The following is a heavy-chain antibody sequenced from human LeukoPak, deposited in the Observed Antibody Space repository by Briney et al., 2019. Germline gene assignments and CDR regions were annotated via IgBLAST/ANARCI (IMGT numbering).Heavy chain of an antibody. CDR2: IYSGGST. V-gene: IGHV3-66*01. D-gene: IGHD2-15*01. CDR1: GFTVSSNY. CDR3: ARDPRYCSGGSCPYYFDY. Sequence: GGSLRLSCAASGFTVSSNYMSWVRQAPGKGLEWVSVIYSGGSTYYADSVKGRFTISRDNSKNTLYLQMNSLRAEDTAVYYCARDPRYCSGGSCPYYFDYWGQGTLVTVSS. J-gene: IGHJ4*02.